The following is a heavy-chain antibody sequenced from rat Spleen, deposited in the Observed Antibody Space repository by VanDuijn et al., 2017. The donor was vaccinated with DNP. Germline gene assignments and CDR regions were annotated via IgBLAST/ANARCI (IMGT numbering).Heavy chain of an antibody. CDR3: AKPDY. Sequence: EVQLVESGGGLVQPGRSLKLSCAASGFTFSAYYMAWVRQAPAKGLEWVATISYDGSTSSCRDSVKGRFTVSRDNARSTLYLQMDSLRSEDTATYFCAKPDYWGQGVMVTVSS. CDR1: GFTFSAYY. J-gene: IGHJ2*01. V-gene: IGHV5-7*01. CDR2: ISYDGSTS.